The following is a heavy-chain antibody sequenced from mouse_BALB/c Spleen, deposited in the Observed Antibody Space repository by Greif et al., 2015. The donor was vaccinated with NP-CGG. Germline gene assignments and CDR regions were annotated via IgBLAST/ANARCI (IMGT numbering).Heavy chain of an antibody. D-gene: IGHD2-4*01. J-gene: IGHJ4*01. CDR2: IYPGDGDT. V-gene: IGHV1-87*01. CDR3: ARGVITTDAMDY. Sequence: QVQLQQSGAELARPGASVKLSCKASGYTFTSYWMQWVKQRPGQGLEWIGAIYPGDGDTRYTQKFKGKATLTADKSSSTAYMQLSSLASEDSAVYYCARGVITTDAMDYWGQGTSVTVSS. CDR1: GYTFTSYW.